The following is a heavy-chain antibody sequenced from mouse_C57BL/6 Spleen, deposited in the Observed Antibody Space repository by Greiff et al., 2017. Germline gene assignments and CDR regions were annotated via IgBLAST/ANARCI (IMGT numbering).Heavy chain of an antibody. V-gene: IGHV1-18*01. CDR1: GYTFTDYN. J-gene: IGHJ4*01. CDR3: ARGKIYYYGSSSYAMDY. Sequence: VQLQQSGPELVKPGASVKIPCKASGYTFTDYNMDWVKQSHGKSLEWIGDINPNNGGTIYNQKFKGKATLTVDKSSSTAYMELRSLTSEDTAVYYCARGKIYYYGSSSYAMDYWGQGTSVTVSS. CDR2: INPNNGGT. D-gene: IGHD1-1*01.